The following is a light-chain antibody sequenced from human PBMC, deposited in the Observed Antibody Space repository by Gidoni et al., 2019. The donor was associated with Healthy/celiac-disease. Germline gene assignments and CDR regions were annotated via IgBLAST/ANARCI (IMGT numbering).Light chain of an antibody. CDR3: QQYNNWPPFT. Sequence: ERVMTQSPATLSVSPGERATLSCRASQSVSSNLAWYQQKPGQAPRLRIYGASTRATGIPARFSGSGSGTEFTLTISSLQSEDFAVYYCQQYNNWPPFTFGPGTKVDIK. CDR1: QSVSSN. V-gene: IGKV3-15*01. J-gene: IGKJ3*01. CDR2: GAS.